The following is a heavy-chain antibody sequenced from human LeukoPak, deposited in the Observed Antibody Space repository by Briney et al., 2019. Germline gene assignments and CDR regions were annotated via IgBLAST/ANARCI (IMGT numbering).Heavy chain of an antibody. CDR3: ARDQELFWFDP. D-gene: IGHD2-15*01. J-gene: IGHJ5*02. Sequence: GGSLRLSCAASGFTFSSYSMNWVRQAPGKGLEWVSSISSSSYIYYADSVKGRFTISRDNAKNSLYLQMNSLRAEDTAVYYCARDQELFWFDPWGQGTLVTVSS. V-gene: IGHV3-21*01. CDR2: ISSSSYI. CDR1: GFTFSSYS.